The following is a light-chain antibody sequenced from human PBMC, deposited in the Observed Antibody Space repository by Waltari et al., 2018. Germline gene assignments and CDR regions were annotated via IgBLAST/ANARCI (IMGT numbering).Light chain of an antibody. Sequence: TVVTQSPASLPVSLGERATIQCKSSKSVLHSSNNKNYLSWYQKKQGQPPKLLIFWASTRESWVPDRFSGSVSGTDFTLTSSNLQTADVAVYYCQQYYSFPPTFGQGTKVEIK. J-gene: IGKJ1*01. V-gene: IGKV4-1*01. CDR1: KSVLHSSNNKNY. CDR3: QQYYSFPPT. CDR2: WAS.